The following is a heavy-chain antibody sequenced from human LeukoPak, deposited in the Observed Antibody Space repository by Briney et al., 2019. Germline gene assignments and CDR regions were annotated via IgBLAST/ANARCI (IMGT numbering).Heavy chain of an antibody. Sequence: QTGRSLRLSCAASGFTFSSYAMHWVRQAPGKGLEWVAVISYDGSNKYYADSVKGRFTISRDNSKNTLYLQMNSLRAEDTAVYYCARAGIQSGSYPDYWGQGTLVTVSS. CDR1: GFTFSSYA. D-gene: IGHD1-26*01. CDR2: ISYDGSNK. CDR3: ARAGIQSGSYPDY. J-gene: IGHJ4*02. V-gene: IGHV3-30-3*01.